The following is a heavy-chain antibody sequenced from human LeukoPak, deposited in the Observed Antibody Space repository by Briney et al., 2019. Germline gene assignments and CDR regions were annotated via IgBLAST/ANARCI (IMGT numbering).Heavy chain of an antibody. CDR1: GYTFTSYD. Sequence: ASVKVSCKASGYTFTSYDINWVRQAPGQGLEWMGWISAYNGNTNYAQKLQGRVTMTTDTSTSTAYMELRSLRSDDTAVYYCARGIWDTASYYFDYWGQGTLVTVSS. D-gene: IGHD5-18*01. CDR2: ISAYNGNT. V-gene: IGHV1-18*01. J-gene: IGHJ4*02. CDR3: ARGIWDTASYYFDY.